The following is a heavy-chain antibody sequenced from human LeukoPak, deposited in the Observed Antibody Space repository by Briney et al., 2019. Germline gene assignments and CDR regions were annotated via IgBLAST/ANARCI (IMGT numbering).Heavy chain of an antibody. CDR2: IIPILGMT. Sequence: SVKVSCKASGGTFSTLAISWVRQAPGQGLEWMGRIIPILGMTNYAEKFQGKVTITADKSTTTAYMELSSLRSEDTAVYYCARAHSGDAFDIWGQGTMVSVSS. CDR1: GGTFSTLA. V-gene: IGHV1-69*04. J-gene: IGHJ3*02. D-gene: IGHD1-26*01. CDR3: ARAHSGDAFDI.